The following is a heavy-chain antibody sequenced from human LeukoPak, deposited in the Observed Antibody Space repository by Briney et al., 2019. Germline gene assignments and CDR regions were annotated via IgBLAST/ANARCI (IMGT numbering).Heavy chain of an antibody. Sequence: ASVKVSCKASGGTFSSYGISWVRQAPGQGLEWMGWISAYNGNTNYAQKLQGRVTMTTDTSTSTAYMELRSLRSDDTAVYYCARYSDSGWSFDYWGQGTLVTVSS. V-gene: IGHV1-18*01. CDR2: ISAYNGNT. CDR3: ARYSDSGWSFDY. J-gene: IGHJ4*02. D-gene: IGHD6-19*01. CDR1: GGTFSSYG.